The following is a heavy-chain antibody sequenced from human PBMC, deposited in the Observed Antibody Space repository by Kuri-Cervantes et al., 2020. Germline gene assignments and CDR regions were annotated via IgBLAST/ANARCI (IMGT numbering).Heavy chain of an antibody. CDR2: ISSSGSTI. V-gene: IGHV3-48*03. CDR3: AKEASIAVAGLPDYYYYMDV. Sequence: GGSLRLSCAASGFTFSSYEMNWVRQAPGKGLEWVSYISSSGSTIYYADSVKGRFTISRDNSKNTLYLQMNSLRAEDTAVYYCAKEASIAVAGLPDYYYYMDVWGKGTTVTVSS. CDR1: GFTFSSYE. D-gene: IGHD6-19*01. J-gene: IGHJ6*03.